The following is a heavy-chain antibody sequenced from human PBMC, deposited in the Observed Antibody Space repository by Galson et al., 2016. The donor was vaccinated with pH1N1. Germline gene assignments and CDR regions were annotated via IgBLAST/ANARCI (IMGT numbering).Heavy chain of an antibody. D-gene: IGHD1-26*01. J-gene: IGHJ6*02. V-gene: IGHV1-18*01. CDR3: ARDSGGGAQFYGMDV. Sequence: SVKVSCKASGYSFTNYGINWVRQAPGQGLEWMGWISVYNGNTNYAQKLQGRVTMTTDTSTSTAYMELRSLGSDDTALYYCARDSGGGAQFYGMDVWGQGTTVTVSS. CDR1: GYSFTNYG. CDR2: ISVYNGNT.